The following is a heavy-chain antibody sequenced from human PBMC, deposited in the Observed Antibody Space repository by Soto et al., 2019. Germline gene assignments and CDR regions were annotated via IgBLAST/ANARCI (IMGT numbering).Heavy chain of an antibody. V-gene: IGHV4-61*01. Sequence: QVQLQESGPGLVKPSETLSLTCTVSGGSFKSGSYSWSWIRQPPGKGLEWIGYVYHTGRTSYNPAVKSRVSISMDTSKNQCSLNLDSVTAADTAVYFCARDFAYFDSWGQGTLVTVSS. CDR1: GGSFKSGSYS. CDR3: ARDFAYFDS. J-gene: IGHJ4*02. D-gene: IGHD3-3*01. CDR2: VYHTGRT.